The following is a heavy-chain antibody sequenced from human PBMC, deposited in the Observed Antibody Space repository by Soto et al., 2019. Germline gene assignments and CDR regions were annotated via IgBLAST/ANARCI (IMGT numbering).Heavy chain of an antibody. CDR2: ISAYNGNT. CDR1: GYTFTSYG. V-gene: IGHV1-18*01. D-gene: IGHD3-22*01. J-gene: IGHJ3*02. CDR3: ARDRDWYYYDSSGYLGAFDI. Sequence: ASVKVSCKASGYTFTSYGISWVRQAPGQGLEWMGWISAYNGNTNYAQKLQGRVTMTTDTSTSTAHMELRSLRSDDTAVYYCARDRDWYYYDSSGYLGAFDIWGQGTMVTVSS.